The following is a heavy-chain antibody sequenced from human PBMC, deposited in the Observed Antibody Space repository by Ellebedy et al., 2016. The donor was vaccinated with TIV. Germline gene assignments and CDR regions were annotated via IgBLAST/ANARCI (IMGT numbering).Heavy chain of an antibody. J-gene: IGHJ4*02. V-gene: IGHV3-21*06. CDR3: SRGWSTPDS. Sequence: GESLKISCVASGFTFSNYNMNWVRQSPGKGLEWVSSIRSTGSDKYYAESVKGRFTISRDNAQDTLFLQMKSLRGEDTAVYFCSRGWSTPDSWGQGTMVTVSS. D-gene: IGHD2-15*01. CDR1: GFTFSNYN. CDR2: IRSTGSDK.